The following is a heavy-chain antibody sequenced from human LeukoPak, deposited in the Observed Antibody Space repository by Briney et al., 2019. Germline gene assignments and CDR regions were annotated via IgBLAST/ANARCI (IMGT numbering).Heavy chain of an antibody. CDR1: GFTFSSHD. CDR2: IGIAGDT. D-gene: IGHD7-27*01. J-gene: IGHJ4*02. V-gene: IGHV3-13*01. CDR3: ARVDGTGGFDY. Sequence: GGSLRLSCAASGFTFSSHDMHWVRQPTGRGLEWVSTIGIAGDTYYPGSVKGRFTISRENAKNSLYLQMNSLRAGDTAVYYCARVDGTGGFDYWGQGTLVTVSS.